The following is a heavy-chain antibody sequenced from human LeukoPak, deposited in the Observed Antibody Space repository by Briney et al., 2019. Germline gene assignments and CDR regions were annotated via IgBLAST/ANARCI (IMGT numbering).Heavy chain of an antibody. V-gene: IGHV3-48*01. Sequence: PGGSLRLSCTASGFTFGDYAMSWFRQAPGRGLEWVSYISSGSSTIYYADSVKGRFTISRDNAKNSLYLQMNSLRAEDTAVYYCARGRGSQGYYFDYWGQGTLVTVSS. J-gene: IGHJ4*02. D-gene: IGHD3-10*01. CDR3: ARGRGSQGYYFDY. CDR2: ISSGSSTI. CDR1: GFTFGDYA.